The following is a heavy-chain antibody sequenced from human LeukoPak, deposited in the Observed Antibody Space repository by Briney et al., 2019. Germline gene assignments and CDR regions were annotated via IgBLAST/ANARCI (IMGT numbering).Heavy chain of an antibody. D-gene: IGHD6-13*01. J-gene: IGHJ4*02. CDR2: INPSGGST. V-gene: IGHV1-46*01. CDR3: ARDLMWSGSSSFNCYFDY. Sequence: ASVKVSCKASGYTFTSYYMHWVRQAPGQGLEWMGIINPSGGSTSYAQKFQGRVTMTRDTSTSTVYMELSSLRSEDTAVYYCARDLMWSGSSSFNCYFDYWGQGTLVTVSS. CDR1: GYTFTSYY.